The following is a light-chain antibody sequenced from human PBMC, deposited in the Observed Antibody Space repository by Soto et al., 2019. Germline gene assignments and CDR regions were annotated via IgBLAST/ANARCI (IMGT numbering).Light chain of an antibody. CDR2: AAS. CDR1: QDIGAY. J-gene: IGKJ1*01. V-gene: IGKV1-39*01. Sequence: DIQMTQSPPSLSASIGDRVTISCRASQDIGAYVNWYQHKQGKAPRVLMYAASNLKSGVPPRFSGSGVGRDFTLTLSDLQPEDFATYYCQHSYSTRTFGQGTKVDIK. CDR3: QHSYSTRT.